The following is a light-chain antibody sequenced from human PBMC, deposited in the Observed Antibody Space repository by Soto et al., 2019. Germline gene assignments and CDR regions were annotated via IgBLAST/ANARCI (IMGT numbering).Light chain of an antibody. Sequence: QSVLTQPASVSGSPGQSITISCTGTSSDVGSYNLVSWYQQHPGKAPKLMIYEGSKRPSGVSNRFSGSKSGNTASLTISGLQAEEEADYYCCSYAGSSTYVFGTGTKVT. J-gene: IGLJ1*01. CDR2: EGS. CDR1: SSDVGSYNL. V-gene: IGLV2-23*01. CDR3: CSYAGSSTYV.